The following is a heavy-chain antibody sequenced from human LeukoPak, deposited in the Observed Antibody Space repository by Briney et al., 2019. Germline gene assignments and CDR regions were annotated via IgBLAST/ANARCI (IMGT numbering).Heavy chain of an antibody. D-gene: IGHD1-1*01. V-gene: IGHV1-69*04. J-gene: IGHJ4*02. CDR2: IIPILGIA. Sequence: SVKVSCKASGGTFSSYTISWVRQAPGQGLEWMGRIIPILGIANYAQEFQGRVTITADKSTSTAYMELSSLRSEDTAVYYCARDHRDWNGPSYFDYWGQGTLVTVSS. CDR3: ARDHRDWNGPSYFDY. CDR1: GGTFSSYT.